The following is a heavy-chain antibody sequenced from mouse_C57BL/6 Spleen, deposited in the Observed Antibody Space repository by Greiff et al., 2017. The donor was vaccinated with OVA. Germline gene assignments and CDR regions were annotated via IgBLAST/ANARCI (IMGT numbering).Heavy chain of an antibody. V-gene: IGHV1-81*01. CDR3: AGRGYGSSSDYYAMDY. CDR1: GYTFTSYG. D-gene: IGHD1-1*01. CDR2: IYPRSGNT. J-gene: IGHJ4*01. Sequence: QVQLQQSGAELARPGASVKLSCKASGYTFTSYGISWVKQRTGQGLEWIGEIYPRSGNTYYNEKFKGKATLTADKSSSTAYMELRSLTSEDSAVYFCAGRGYGSSSDYYAMDYWGQGTSVTVSS.